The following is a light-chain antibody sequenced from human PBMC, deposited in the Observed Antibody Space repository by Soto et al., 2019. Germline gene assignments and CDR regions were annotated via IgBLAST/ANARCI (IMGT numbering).Light chain of an antibody. CDR2: AAS. J-gene: IGKJ2*01. CDR3: QQSHNYMYT. V-gene: IGKV3-15*01. CDR1: QSIRKN. Sequence: ELVMSQSPATLSVSPGERVTLSCRASQSIRKNLAWYQKKPSQAPTLLIYAASTRATGVPARFSGSGSGTEFTLTISSLQSDDFATYYCQQSHNYMYTFGQGTKLEIE.